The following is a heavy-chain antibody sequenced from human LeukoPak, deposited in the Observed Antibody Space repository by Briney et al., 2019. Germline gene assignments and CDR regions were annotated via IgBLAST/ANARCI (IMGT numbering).Heavy chain of an antibody. CDR2: INHSGTP. CDR3: ARSVWGSYRYLGY. D-gene: IGHD3-16*02. J-gene: IGHJ4*02. V-gene: IGHV4-34*01. CDR1: GGSFSGYY. Sequence: KPSETLSLTCAVYGGSFSGYYWSWIRQPPGKGLEWIGEINHSGTPNYNPSLKSRVTMSVDTSKNQFSLKLSSVTAADTAVYYCARSVWGSYRYLGYWGQGTLVTVSS.